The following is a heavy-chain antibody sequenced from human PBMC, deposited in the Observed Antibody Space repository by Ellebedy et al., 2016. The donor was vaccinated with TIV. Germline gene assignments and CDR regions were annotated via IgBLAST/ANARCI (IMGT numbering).Heavy chain of an antibody. CDR1: GFSFSDSA. D-gene: IGHD5-12*01. Sequence: PGGSLRLSCAAFGFSFSDSAIHWVRRASGKGLEWLGRIKNKGNNYATAYAASVEGRFIISRDDSKSTAYLQMHSLKTEDTAVYYCSRRGETVATIIGLDVWGQGTTVIVSS. CDR3: SRRGETVATIIGLDV. J-gene: IGHJ6*02. CDR2: IKNKGNNYAT. V-gene: IGHV3-73*01.